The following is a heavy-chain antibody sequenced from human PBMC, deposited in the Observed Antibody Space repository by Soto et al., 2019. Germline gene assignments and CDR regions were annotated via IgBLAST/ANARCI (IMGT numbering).Heavy chain of an antibody. J-gene: IGHJ6*02. V-gene: IGHV4-39*01. Sequence: SETLSLTCTVSGGSISSSSYYWGWIRQPPGKGLEWIGSIYYSGSAYYNPSLKSRVTISVDTSKNQFSLKLSSVTAADTAVYYCARHGCFGVHYYYYGMDVWGQGTTVTV. CDR1: GGSISSSSYY. D-gene: IGHD3-16*01. CDR2: IYYSGSA. CDR3: ARHGCFGVHYYYYGMDV.